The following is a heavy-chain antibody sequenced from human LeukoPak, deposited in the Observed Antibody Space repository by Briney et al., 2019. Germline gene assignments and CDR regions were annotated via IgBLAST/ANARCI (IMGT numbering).Heavy chain of an antibody. D-gene: IGHD3-22*01. J-gene: IGHJ4*02. V-gene: IGHV3-30-3*01. Sequence: GGSLRLSCVASGFTFSSYAMHWVRQAPGKGLEWVAVISYDGSNKYYADSVKGRFTLSRDNSKNTLFLQMNNLRAEDTAVYYCARASSSGYYFSVDYWGQGTLVTVSS. CDR1: GFTFSSYA. CDR2: ISYDGSNK. CDR3: ARASSSGYYFSVDY.